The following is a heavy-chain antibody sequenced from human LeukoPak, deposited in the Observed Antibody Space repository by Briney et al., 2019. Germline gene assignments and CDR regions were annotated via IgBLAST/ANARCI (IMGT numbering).Heavy chain of an antibody. Sequence: ASVKVSCKASGYTFTTYNISWVRQAPGQGLEWMGGIIPFFGTTNYAQKFQGRVTITADKSTSTAYMELSSLRSEDTAVYFCAGIPVFGVVLHQVPVWGKGTTVTVSS. CDR3: AGIPVFGVVLHQVPV. J-gene: IGHJ6*04. V-gene: IGHV1-69*06. CDR2: IIPFFGTT. D-gene: IGHD3-3*01. CDR1: GYTFTTYN.